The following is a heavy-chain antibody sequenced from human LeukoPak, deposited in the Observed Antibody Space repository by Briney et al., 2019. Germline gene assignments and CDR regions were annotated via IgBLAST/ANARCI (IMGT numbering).Heavy chain of an antibody. Sequence: SETLSLTCTVSGGSISSHFWSWIRQPPGKGLEGIGYIYYSGSTNYNPSLKRRVTISVDTSKNQFSPKLSSVTAADTAVYYCARDRPEYCSGGSCYGSYFDYWGQGTLVTVSS. CDR2: IYYSGST. V-gene: IGHV4-59*11. CDR1: GGSISSHF. D-gene: IGHD2-15*01. CDR3: ARDRPEYCSGGSCYGSYFDY. J-gene: IGHJ4*02.